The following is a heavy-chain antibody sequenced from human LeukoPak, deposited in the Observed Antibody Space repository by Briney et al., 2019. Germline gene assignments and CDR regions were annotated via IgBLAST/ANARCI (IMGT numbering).Heavy chain of an antibody. CDR1: GFIFSSCN. V-gene: IGHV3-21*01. J-gene: IGHJ4*02. Sequence: GGSLRLSCIASGFIFSSCNMNWVRQAPGKGLEWVSFISSSSNERNYADSVKGRVTISRDNSRNSVLLHMNSLRTEETAVYYCARDLVVAATLGIDYWGQGTLVTVSS. D-gene: IGHD2-15*01. CDR2: ISSSSNER. CDR3: ARDLVVAATLGIDY.